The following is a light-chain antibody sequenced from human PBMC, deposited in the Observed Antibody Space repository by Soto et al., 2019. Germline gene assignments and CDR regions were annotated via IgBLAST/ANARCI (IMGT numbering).Light chain of an antibody. CDR2: EVT. Sequence: QSVLTQPASVSGSPGQSITISCTGTSSDIGGSNYVSWYQQHPGKAPKLIIYEVTNRPSGVSDRFSGSKSDNTASLIISGLQAEDEAHYYCSSYRITTVLFGSGTKVTVL. CDR1: SSDIGGSNY. V-gene: IGLV2-14*01. CDR3: SSYRITTVL. J-gene: IGLJ1*01.